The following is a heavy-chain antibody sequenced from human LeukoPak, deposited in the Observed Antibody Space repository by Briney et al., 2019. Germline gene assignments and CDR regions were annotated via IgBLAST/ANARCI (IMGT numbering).Heavy chain of an antibody. D-gene: IGHD5-12*01. CDR1: GGSISSGVAY. CDR2: IYYSGST. V-gene: IGHV4-31*03. J-gene: IGHJ3*02. Sequence: SQTLSLPCTVSGGSISSGVAYWSWIRQHPGKGLEWIGYIYYSGSTYYNPSLKSRVTISVDTSKNQFSLKLTSVTAADTAVYYCATSGYGRDAFDIWGQGTMVTVSS. CDR3: ATSGYGRDAFDI.